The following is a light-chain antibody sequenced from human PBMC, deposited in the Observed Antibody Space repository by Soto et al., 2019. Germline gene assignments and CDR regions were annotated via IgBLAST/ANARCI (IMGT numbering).Light chain of an antibody. V-gene: IGKV3-15*01. CDR2: GAS. J-gene: IGKJ3*01. Sequence: EIVMTQSPATLSVSPGERATLSCRASQSVSSNLAWYQQQPGHAPTLLIYGASTRATGIPARFSGSGSGTDFTLTISSLQSEDFAVYYCQQYNNWPFTFGPGTKVDIK. CDR3: QQYNNWPFT. CDR1: QSVSSN.